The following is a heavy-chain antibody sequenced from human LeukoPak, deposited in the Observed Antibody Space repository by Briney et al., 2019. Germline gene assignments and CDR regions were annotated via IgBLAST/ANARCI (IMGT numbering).Heavy chain of an antibody. CDR3: ARDPPVVVAATTYYYYGMDV. V-gene: IGHV3-74*01. J-gene: IGHJ6*02. Sequence: PGGSLRLSCAASGFTFTSYWMHWVRQAPGKGLVWVSRINSDGSSTSYAGSVKGRFTISRDNAKNTLYLQMNSLRAEDTAVYYRARDPPVVVAATTYYYYGMDVWGQGTTVTVSS. D-gene: IGHD2-15*01. CDR1: GFTFTSYW. CDR2: INSDGSST.